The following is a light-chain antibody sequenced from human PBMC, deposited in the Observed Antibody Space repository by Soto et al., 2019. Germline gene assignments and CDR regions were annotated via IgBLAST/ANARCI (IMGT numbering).Light chain of an antibody. CDR3: QQYKNWPL. CDR1: QGIRND. Sequence: AIQMTQSPSSLSASIGDRVTITCRASQGIRNDLGWYQQKPGKAPKVLIYASSNLHSGVPSGFSGSGSGTDFTLTISSLQPEDFAVYYCQQYKNWPLFGQGTRLEIK. V-gene: IGKV1-6*01. J-gene: IGKJ5*01. CDR2: ASS.